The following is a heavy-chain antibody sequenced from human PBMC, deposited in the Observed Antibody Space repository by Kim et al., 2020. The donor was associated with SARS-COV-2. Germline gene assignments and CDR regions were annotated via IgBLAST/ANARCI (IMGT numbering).Heavy chain of an antibody. CDR2: ISWNSGSI. CDR1: GFTFDDYA. V-gene: IGHV3-9*01. CDR3: AREDSSGWGGGVDY. J-gene: IGHJ4*02. Sequence: GGSLRLSCAASGFTFDDYAMHWVRQAPGKGLEWVSGISWNSGSIGYADSVKGRFTISRDNAKNSLYLQMNSLRAEDTALYYCAREDSSGWGGGVDYWGQG. D-gene: IGHD6-19*01.